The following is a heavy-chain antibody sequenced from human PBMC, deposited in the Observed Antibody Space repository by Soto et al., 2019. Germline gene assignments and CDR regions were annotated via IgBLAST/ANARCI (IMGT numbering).Heavy chain of an antibody. CDR3: ARRKGDYYDSSGYHYYFDY. J-gene: IGHJ4*02. V-gene: IGHV1-2*02. CDR1: GYTFTDYY. D-gene: IGHD3-22*01. Sequence: ASVKVSCKASGYTFTDYYVHWVRQAPGQGLEWMGWINPNSGGTKSAQEFQGRVTMTRDTSISTAYMELSRLRSDDTAVYYCARRKGDYYDSSGYHYYFDYWGQGTLVTVSS. CDR2: INPNSGGT.